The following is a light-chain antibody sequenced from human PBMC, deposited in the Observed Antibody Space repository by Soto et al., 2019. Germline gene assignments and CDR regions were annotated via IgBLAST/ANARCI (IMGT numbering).Light chain of an antibody. V-gene: IGKV1-27*01. CDR1: QGIGNS. J-gene: IGKJ4*01. Sequence: DIQMTQSPSTVSGSVGDRVTITCRASQGIGNSLAWYQQKPGKVPELLIYGASTLQSGVPSRFSGSGSGTDFTLTITSLQPEDVATYYCQKYNTAPLTFGGGTRWIS. CDR2: GAS. CDR3: QKYNTAPLT.